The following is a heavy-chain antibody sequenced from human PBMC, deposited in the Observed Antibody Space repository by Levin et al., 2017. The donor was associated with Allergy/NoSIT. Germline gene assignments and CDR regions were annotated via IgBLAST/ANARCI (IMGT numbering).Heavy chain of an antibody. CDR3: AKSPATRNWYFDL. CDR1: GFSVSSNS. Sequence: LSLTCAASGFSVSSNSMTWVRHTPGKGLEWVSTKDIIGTTYYADSVRGRFTIARDSSTNMVYLQMNNLRPEDTAVYYCAKSPATRNWYFDLWGRGTLVTVSS. D-gene: IGHD1-1*01. CDR2: KDIIGTT. V-gene: IGHV3-53*01. J-gene: IGHJ2*01.